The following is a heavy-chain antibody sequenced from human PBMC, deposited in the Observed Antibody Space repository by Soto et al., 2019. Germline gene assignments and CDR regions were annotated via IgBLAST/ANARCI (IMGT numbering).Heavy chain of an antibody. J-gene: IGHJ4*02. V-gene: IGHV3-7*01. CDR1: GFTFSSYW. CDR3: ARGGNYGILTGYPDY. CDR2: IKQDGSEK. Sequence: EVQLVESGGGLVQPGGSLRLSCAASGFTFSSYWMSWVRQAPGKGLEWVANIKQDGSEKYYVDSVKGRFTISRDNAKNSLYLQMNSLRAEDTAVYYCARGGNYGILTGYPDYWGQGTLVTVSS. D-gene: IGHD3-9*01.